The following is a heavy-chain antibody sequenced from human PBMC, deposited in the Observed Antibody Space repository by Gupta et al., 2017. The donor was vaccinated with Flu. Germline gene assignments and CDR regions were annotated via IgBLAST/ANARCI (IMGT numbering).Heavy chain of an antibody. Sequence: QLQLQESGPGLVKPSETLSLTCTVSGGSISSSSYYWGWIRQPPGKRLEWIGSIYYSGSTYYNPSLKSRVTISVDTSKNQFSLKLSSVTAADTAVYYCASIAAADYYYYGMDVWGQGTTVTVSS. J-gene: IGHJ6*02. D-gene: IGHD6-13*01. CDR2: IYYSGST. V-gene: IGHV4-39*01. CDR1: GGSISSSSYY. CDR3: ASIAAADYYYYGMDV.